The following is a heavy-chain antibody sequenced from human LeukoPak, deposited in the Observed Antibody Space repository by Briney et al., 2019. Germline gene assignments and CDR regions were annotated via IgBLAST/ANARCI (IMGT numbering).Heavy chain of an antibody. CDR2: ISSSSSYI. CDR1: GFTFSSYA. Sequence: PGGSLRLSCAASGFTFSSYAMNWVRQAPGKGLEWVSSISSSSSYIYYADSVKGRFTISRDNAKNSLYLQMNSLRAEDTAVYYCAKGCTNGVCYTNWGQGTLVTVSS. V-gene: IGHV3-21*01. J-gene: IGHJ4*02. D-gene: IGHD2-8*01. CDR3: AKGCTNGVCYTN.